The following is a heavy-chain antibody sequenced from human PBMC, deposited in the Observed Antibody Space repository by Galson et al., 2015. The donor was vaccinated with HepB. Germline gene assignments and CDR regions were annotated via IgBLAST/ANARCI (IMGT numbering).Heavy chain of an antibody. Sequence: SVKVSCKASGYKLTNYGINWVRQAPGQGLEWMGWISSYNGNTNYAQKLQGRVTMTTDTSTSTAYMELRSLRSDDTAVYYCARDFADGSGSYYYYYGMDVWGQGTTVTVSS. CDR3: ARDFADGSGSYYYYYGMDV. CDR2: ISSYNGNT. CDR1: GYKLTNYG. D-gene: IGHD3-10*01. J-gene: IGHJ6*02. V-gene: IGHV1-18*01.